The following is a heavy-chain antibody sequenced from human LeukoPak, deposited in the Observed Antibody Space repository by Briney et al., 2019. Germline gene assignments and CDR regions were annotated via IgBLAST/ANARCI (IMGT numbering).Heavy chain of an antibody. D-gene: IGHD2-2*01. CDR1: GGTFSSYA. Sequence: ASVKVSCKASGGTFSSYAISWVRQATGQGLEWMGWMNPNSGNTGYAQKFQGRVTITRNTSISTAYMELSSLRSEDTAVYYCCLVGYYYYYGMDVWGQGTTVTVSS. CDR3: CLVGYYYYYGMDV. CDR2: MNPNSGNT. J-gene: IGHJ6*02. V-gene: IGHV1-8*03.